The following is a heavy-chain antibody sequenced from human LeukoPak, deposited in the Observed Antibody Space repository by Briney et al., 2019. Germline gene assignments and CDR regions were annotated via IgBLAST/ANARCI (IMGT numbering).Heavy chain of an antibody. D-gene: IGHD7-27*01. V-gene: IGHV3-74*01. CDR1: GFTFSSYW. J-gene: IGHJ4*02. Sequence: GGSLRLSCAASGFTFSSYWMHWVRQAPGKGLVWVSRIKSDGSTRYADSAKGRFTISRDNSKNTQYMQMDSLGVEDTAVYYCAKDRGVTGNAYYFDSWGQGTLVTVSS. CDR2: IKSDGST. CDR3: AKDRGVTGNAYYFDS.